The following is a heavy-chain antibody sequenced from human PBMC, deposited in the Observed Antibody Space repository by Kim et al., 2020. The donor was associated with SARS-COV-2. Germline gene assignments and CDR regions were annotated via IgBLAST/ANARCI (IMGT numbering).Heavy chain of an antibody. Sequence: GGSLRLSCAASGFTFSNAWMSWVRQAPGKGLEWVGRIKSKTDGGATDYAAPVKDRFTISRDDSKNTLYLQMNSLKTEDTAVYYCTTDLHDYGDYDYWGQGTQVTVSS. J-gene: IGHJ4*02. CDR3: TTDLHDYGDYDY. CDR1: GFTFSNAW. V-gene: IGHV3-15*01. CDR2: IKSKTDGGAT. D-gene: IGHD4-17*01.